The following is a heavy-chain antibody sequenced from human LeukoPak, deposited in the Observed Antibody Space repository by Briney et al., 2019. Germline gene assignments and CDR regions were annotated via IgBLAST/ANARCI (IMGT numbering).Heavy chain of an antibody. J-gene: IGHJ5*02. D-gene: IGHD5-18*01. CDR3: ARDPGYSYGYVVSWFDP. V-gene: IGHV1-18*01. Sequence: ASVKVSCKASGYTFTSHGISWVRQAPGQGLEWMGWISAYNGNTNYAQKLQGRVTMTTDTSTSTAYMELRSLRSDDTAVYYCARDPGYSYGYVVSWFDPWGQGTLVTVSS. CDR1: GYTFTSHG. CDR2: ISAYNGNT.